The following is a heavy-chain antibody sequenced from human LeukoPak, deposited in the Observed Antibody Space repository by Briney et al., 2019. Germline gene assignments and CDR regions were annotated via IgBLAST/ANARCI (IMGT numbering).Heavy chain of an antibody. V-gene: IGHV1-8*01. Sequence: GASVKVSCTASGYTFTSYDINWVRQATGQGLEWMGWMNPNSGNTGYAQKFQGRVTMTRNTSISTAYMELSSLRSEDTAVYYCARKGIRDPWFDPWGQGTLVTVSS. CDR3: ARKGIRDPWFDP. CDR2: MNPNSGNT. CDR1: GYTFTSYD. J-gene: IGHJ5*02. D-gene: IGHD3-10*01.